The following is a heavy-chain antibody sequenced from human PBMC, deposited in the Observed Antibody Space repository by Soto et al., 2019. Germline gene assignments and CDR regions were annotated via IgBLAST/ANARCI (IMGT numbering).Heavy chain of an antibody. J-gene: IGHJ6*02. CDR2: ISGYNGDT. V-gene: IGHV1-18*01. CDR3: AKNGHPPYYYYGMDV. D-gene: IGHD2-8*01. CDR1: GYSFTTFG. Sequence: ASVKVSCKASGYSFTTFGISWVRQAPGQGLEWMGWISGYNGDTNNAQKFQDRVTMTIDRSTTTAYLELRSLTSDDTAVYYCAKNGHPPYYYYGMDVWG.